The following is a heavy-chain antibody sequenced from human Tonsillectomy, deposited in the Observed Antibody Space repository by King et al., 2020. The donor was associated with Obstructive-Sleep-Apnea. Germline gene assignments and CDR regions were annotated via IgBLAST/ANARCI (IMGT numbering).Heavy chain of an antibody. CDR2: IYYTGST. D-gene: IGHD6-13*01. J-gene: IGHJ3*02. V-gene: IGHV4-39*01. CDR3: ARSLAAGGMGAFDI. Sequence: LQLQESGPGLVKPSETLSLTCSVSPGSISSTSYYWGWIRQPPGQGLEWIGSIYYTGSTYYNPSLQSRVTMSVDTSKNQFSLMLSSVTAADTAVYFCARSLAAGGMGAFDIWGQGTMVTVSS. CDR1: PGSISSTSYY.